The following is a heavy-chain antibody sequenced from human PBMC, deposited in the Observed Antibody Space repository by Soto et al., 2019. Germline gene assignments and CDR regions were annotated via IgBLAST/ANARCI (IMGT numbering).Heavy chain of an antibody. Sequence: ASVKVSCKVSAYTLTELSMHWVRQAPGKGLEWMGGFDPEDGETIYAQKFQGRVTMTEDTSTDTTYMKLSSLRSEDTAVYYCATVSPMAYDSSGYYYFDDWGQGTLVTVSS. CDR2: FDPEDGET. V-gene: IGHV1-24*01. CDR1: AYTLTELS. J-gene: IGHJ4*02. CDR3: ATVSPMAYDSSGYYYFDD. D-gene: IGHD3-22*01.